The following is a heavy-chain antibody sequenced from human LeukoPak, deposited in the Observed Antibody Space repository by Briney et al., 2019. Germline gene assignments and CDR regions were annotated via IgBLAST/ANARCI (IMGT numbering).Heavy chain of an antibody. Sequence: GSLRLSCAASGFTFNSHHMNWVRQAPGKGLEWIGSISYSGSTYYNPSLKSRVTISVDTSKNQFSLKLSSVTAADTAVYYCARLTPYSGSPLGDYWGQGTLVTVSS. CDR3: ARLTPYSGSPLGDY. J-gene: IGHJ4*02. V-gene: IGHV4-59*05. D-gene: IGHD1-26*01. CDR1: GFTFNSHH. CDR2: ISYSGST.